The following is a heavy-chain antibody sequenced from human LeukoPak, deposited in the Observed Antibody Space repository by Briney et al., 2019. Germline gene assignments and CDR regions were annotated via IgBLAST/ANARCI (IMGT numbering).Heavy chain of an antibody. CDR3: ARSPTPYCGGDCYDFDY. CDR1: AFTFSSYS. V-gene: IGHV3-21*01. CDR2: ISSSCSYI. J-gene: IGHJ4*02. Sequence: GGSLRLSCAASAFTFSSYSMNWVRHAPGKGLEWVSSISSSCSYIYYADSVKGRFTISRDNAKNSLYLQMNSLRAEDTAVYYCARSPTPYCGGDCYDFDYWGQGTLVTVSS. D-gene: IGHD2-21*02.